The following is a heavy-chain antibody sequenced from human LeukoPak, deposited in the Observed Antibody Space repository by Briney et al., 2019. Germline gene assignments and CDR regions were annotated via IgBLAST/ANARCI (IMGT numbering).Heavy chain of an antibody. CDR2: VYYTGST. CDR3: ARGGAAAARTRGAFVPSFDY. CDR1: GGSISTYY. J-gene: IGHJ4*02. D-gene: IGHD6-6*01. V-gene: IGHV4-59*01. Sequence: SETLSLTCNVSGGSISTYYWSWIRQPPGKGLEWVGCVYYTGSTNYSPSLKSRVTISVDTSKNQFSLKLSSVTAADTAVYYCARGGAAAARTRGAFVPSFDYWGQGTPVTVSS.